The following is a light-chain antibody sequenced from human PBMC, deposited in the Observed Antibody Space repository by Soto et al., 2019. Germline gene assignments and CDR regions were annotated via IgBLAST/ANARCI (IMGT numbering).Light chain of an antibody. V-gene: IGKV3-20*01. Sequence: EIVLTQSPGTLSLSPGERATLSCRASQSLTSSFLAWYQQKPGQAPRLLIYGASSRSTGIPDRFSGSGSWTDFTLTIILLEPEDLAVYYCQQYESSPPSYTFGQGTKLEIK. CDR2: GAS. CDR3: QQYESSPPSYT. J-gene: IGKJ2*01. CDR1: QSLTSSF.